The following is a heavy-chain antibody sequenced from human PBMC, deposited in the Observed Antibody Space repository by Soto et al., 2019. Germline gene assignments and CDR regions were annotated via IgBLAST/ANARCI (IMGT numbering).Heavy chain of an antibody. V-gene: IGHV4-39*01. Sequence: SETLSLTCTVSGGSISSSSYYWGWIRQPPGKGLEWIGSIYYSGSTYYNPSLKSRVTISVDTSKNQFSLKLSSVTAADTAVYYCARQGYYGSGSDIDYWGQGTLVTVSS. CDR2: IYYSGST. J-gene: IGHJ4*02. D-gene: IGHD3-10*01. CDR1: GGSISSSSYY. CDR3: ARQGYYGSGSDIDY.